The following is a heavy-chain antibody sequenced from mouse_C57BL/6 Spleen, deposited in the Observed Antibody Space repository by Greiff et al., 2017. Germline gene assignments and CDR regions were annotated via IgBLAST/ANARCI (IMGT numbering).Heavy chain of an antibody. Sequence: QVTLKVSGPGILQPSQTLSLTCSFSGFSLSTFGMGVGWIRQPSGKGLEWLAHIWWDDDKYYNPALKSRLTISKDTSKNQVFLKIANVDTADTATYYCARIPHYYGSSYDSFDYWGQGTTLTVSS. CDR3: ARIPHYYGSSYDSFDY. D-gene: IGHD1-1*01. V-gene: IGHV8-8*01. J-gene: IGHJ2*01. CDR1: GFSLSTFGMG. CDR2: IWWDDDK.